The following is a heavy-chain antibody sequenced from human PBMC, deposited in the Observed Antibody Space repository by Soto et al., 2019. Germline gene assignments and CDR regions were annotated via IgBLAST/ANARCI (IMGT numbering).Heavy chain of an antibody. CDR2: IYYSGSA. CDR3: ASTIFGVVTTNFDY. CDR1: GGSISSGQYY. Sequence: SETLSLTCTVSGGSISSGQYYWSWLRQHPGKGLEWIGYIYYSGSAYYNPSLKSRVTMSIATSKNQFSLKLSSVTAADTAVYFCASTIFGVVTTNFDYWGQGTLVTVSS. V-gene: IGHV4-30-4*08. J-gene: IGHJ4*02. D-gene: IGHD3-3*01.